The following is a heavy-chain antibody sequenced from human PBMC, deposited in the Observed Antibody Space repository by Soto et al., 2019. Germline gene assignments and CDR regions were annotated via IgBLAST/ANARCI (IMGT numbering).Heavy chain of an antibody. Sequence: SGPTMVNPTQTLTLTCTFSGFSLSTSGVAVGWIRQAPRKAPEWLAFIFWDDDKRYSPSLENRLTITKDTSKNQVVLTMTNMDPVDTATYYGARIFDFWSGYCFCYWGRGTLVTVSS. CDR3: ARIFDFWSGYCFCY. CDR2: IFWDDDK. D-gene: IGHD3-3*01. J-gene: IGHJ4*02. CDR1: GFSLSTSGVA. V-gene: IGHV2-5*02.